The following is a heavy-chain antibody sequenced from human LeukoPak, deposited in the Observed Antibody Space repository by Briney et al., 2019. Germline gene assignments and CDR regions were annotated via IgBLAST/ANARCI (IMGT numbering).Heavy chain of an antibody. D-gene: IGHD6-13*01. J-gene: IGHJ5*02. V-gene: IGHV3-21*01. CDR3: ARRIAAAGNNWFDP. CDR1: GFTFSSYS. Sequence: GGSLRLSCAASGFTFSSYSMNWVRQAPGKGPEWVSTISSSSSYIYYADSVKGRFTISRDNAKNSLYLQMNSLRAEDTAVYYCARRIAAAGNNWFDPWGQGTLVTVSS. CDR2: ISSSSSYI.